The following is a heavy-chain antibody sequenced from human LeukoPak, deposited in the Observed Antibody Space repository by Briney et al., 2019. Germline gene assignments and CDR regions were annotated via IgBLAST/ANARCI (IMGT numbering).Heavy chain of an antibody. J-gene: IGHJ3*02. CDR1: GGSISSYS. V-gene: IGHV4-59*08. Sequence: SETLSLTCTVSGGSISSYSWSWIRQPPGRGLEWIGSIYYSGSTNYNPSLKSRVTMSVDTSKNQFSLKLSSVTAADTAVYYCARHGGESIVAMILHAFDIWGQGTMVTVSS. CDR3: ARHGGESIVAMILHAFDI. CDR2: IYYSGST. D-gene: IGHD5-12*01.